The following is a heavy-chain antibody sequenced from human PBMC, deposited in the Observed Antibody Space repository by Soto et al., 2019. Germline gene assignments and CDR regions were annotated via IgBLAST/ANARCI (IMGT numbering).Heavy chain of an antibody. CDR2: TYYSGST. CDR1: GGSISSYY. D-gene: IGHD6-13*01. V-gene: IGHV4-59*08. Sequence: SETLSLTCTVSGGSISSYYWSWIRQPPGKGLEWIGYTYYSGSTNYNPSLKSRVTISVDTSKNQFSLKLSSVTAADTAVYYCARHTSSSWYYYYYGMDVWGQGTTVTVSS. J-gene: IGHJ6*02. CDR3: ARHTSSSWYYYYYGMDV.